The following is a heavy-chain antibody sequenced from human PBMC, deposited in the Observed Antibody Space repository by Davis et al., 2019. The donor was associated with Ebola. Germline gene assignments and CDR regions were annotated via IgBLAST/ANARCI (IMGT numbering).Heavy chain of an antibody. CDR3: ARGVVGSSWYGY. CDR1: GGTFSSYA. J-gene: IGHJ4*02. V-gene: IGHV1-69*04. Sequence: AASVKVSCKASGGTFSSYAISWVRQAPGQGLEWMGRIIPILGIANYAQKFQGRVTITADESTSTAYMELSSLRSEDTAVYYCARGVVGSSWYGYWGQGTLVTVSS. D-gene: IGHD6-13*01. CDR2: IIPILGIA.